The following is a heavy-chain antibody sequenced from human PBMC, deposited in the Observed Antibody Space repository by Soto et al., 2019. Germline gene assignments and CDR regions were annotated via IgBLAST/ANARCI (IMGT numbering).Heavy chain of an antibody. CDR2: ISGSGGST. V-gene: IGHV3-23*01. J-gene: IGHJ4*02. CDR1: GFTFSSYA. D-gene: IGHD5-12*01. Sequence: GGSLRLSCAASGFTFSSYAMSWVRQAPGKGLEWVSAISGSGGSTYYADSVKGRFTISRDNSKSALYLQMKSLRAEDTAVYYCAKAPPGGYGYFAYGGQETLVTVS. CDR3: AKAPPGGYGYFAY.